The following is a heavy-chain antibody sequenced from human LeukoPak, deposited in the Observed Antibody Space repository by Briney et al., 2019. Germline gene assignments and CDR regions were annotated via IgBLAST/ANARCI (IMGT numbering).Heavy chain of an antibody. CDR1: GGSFSGYY. V-gene: IGHV4-34*01. CDR2: INHSGST. Sequence: SETLSLTCAVYGGSFSGYYWSWILQPPGKGLEWIGEINHSGSTNYNPSLKSRVTISVDTSKNQFSLKLSSVTAADTAVYCCARSRGYYFLYFDYWGQGTLVTVSS. D-gene: IGHD3-22*01. CDR3: ARSRGYYFLYFDY. J-gene: IGHJ4*02.